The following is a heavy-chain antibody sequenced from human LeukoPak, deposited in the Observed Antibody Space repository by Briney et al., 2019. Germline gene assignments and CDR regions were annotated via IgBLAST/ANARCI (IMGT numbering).Heavy chain of an antibody. Sequence: GGSLRLSCAASGFTFSSYWMSWVRQAPGKGLEWVANIKQDGSEKYYVDSVKGRFTISRDNAKTSLYLQMNSLRAEDTAVYYCARGFGPAPFDYWGQGTLVTVSS. CDR1: GFTFSSYW. CDR2: IKQDGSEK. CDR3: ARGFGPAPFDY. J-gene: IGHJ4*02. V-gene: IGHV3-7*03. D-gene: IGHD3-16*01.